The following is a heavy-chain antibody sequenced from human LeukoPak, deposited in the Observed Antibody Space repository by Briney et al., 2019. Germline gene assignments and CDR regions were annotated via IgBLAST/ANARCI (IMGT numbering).Heavy chain of an antibody. J-gene: IGHJ4*02. D-gene: IGHD3-9*01. V-gene: IGHV3-23*01. CDR2: ISGSGGNT. CDR1: GFTFSSYA. CDR3: AKDRGLGGYYDILTGYSQHGPFDY. Sequence: GGSLRLSCAASGFTFSSYAMSWVRQAPGKGLEWVSAISGSGGNTYYADSVKGRFTISRDNSKNTLYLQMNSLRAEDTAVYYCAKDRGLGGYYDILTGYSQHGPFDYWGQGTLVTVSS.